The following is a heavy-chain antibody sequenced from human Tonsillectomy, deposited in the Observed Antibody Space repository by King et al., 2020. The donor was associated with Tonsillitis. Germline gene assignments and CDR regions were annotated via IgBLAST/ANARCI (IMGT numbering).Heavy chain of an antibody. CDR1: GFTFSTSG. CDR3: ARADFWYPFDI. V-gene: IGHV3-33*01. J-gene: IGHJ3*02. Sequence: VQLVESGGGVVQPGRSLRLSCAASGFTFSTSGMHWVRQAPGKGLEWVAVILDDGKNEYYTDSVKGRFTISRDNSKNTVYLQMNSLTVEETAVYYCARADFWYPFDIWGQGTMVTVSS. D-gene: IGHD3/OR15-3a*01. CDR2: ILDDGKNE.